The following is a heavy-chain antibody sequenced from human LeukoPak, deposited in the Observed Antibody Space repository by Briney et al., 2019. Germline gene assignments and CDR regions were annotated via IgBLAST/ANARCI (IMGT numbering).Heavy chain of an antibody. CDR2: IYYSGST. CDR3: ARGGWYYYDSMPEDY. V-gene: IGHV4-31*03. D-gene: IGHD3-22*01. CDR1: GGSISSGGYY. J-gene: IGHJ4*02. Sequence: SQTLSLTCTVSGGSISSGGYYWSWIRQHPGKGLEWIGYIYYSGSTYYNPSLKSRVTISVDTSKNQFSLKLSSVTAADTAVYYCARGGWYYYDSMPEDYWGQGTLVTVSS.